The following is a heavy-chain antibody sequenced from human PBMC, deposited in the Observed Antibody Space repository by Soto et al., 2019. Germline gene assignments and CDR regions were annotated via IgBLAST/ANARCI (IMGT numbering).Heavy chain of an antibody. Sequence: QVQLVESGGGVVQPGRSLRLSCAASGFTFSSYGMHWVRQAPGKGLEWVAVIWYDGSNKYYADSVKGRFTTSRDKSKNTLYLQMNSLRAEDTAVYYCARWGIAAGDYWGQGTLVTVSS. CDR3: ARWGIAAGDY. V-gene: IGHV3-33*01. CDR1: GFTFSSYG. J-gene: IGHJ4*02. D-gene: IGHD6-13*01. CDR2: IWYDGSNK.